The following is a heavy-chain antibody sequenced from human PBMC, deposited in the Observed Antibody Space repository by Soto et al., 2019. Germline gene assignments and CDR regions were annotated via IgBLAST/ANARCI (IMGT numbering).Heavy chain of an antibody. CDR3: ARDLFPYSNYGRVTDGMDV. D-gene: IGHD4-4*01. CDR2: IWYDGSNK. Sequence: GGSLRLSCAASGFTFSSYGMHWVRQAPGKGLEWVAVIWYDGSNKYYADSVKGRFTISRDNSKNTLYLQMNSLRAEDTAVYYCARDLFPYSNYGRVTDGMDVWGQGTTVTVSS. J-gene: IGHJ6*02. CDR1: GFTFSSYG. V-gene: IGHV3-33*01.